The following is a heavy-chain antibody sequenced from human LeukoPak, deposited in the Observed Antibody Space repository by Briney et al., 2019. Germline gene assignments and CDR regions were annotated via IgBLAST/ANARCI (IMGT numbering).Heavy chain of an antibody. CDR3: ATPMDYVDY. D-gene: IGHD2-8*01. CDR1: GGSISSSSYY. Sequence: PSETLSLTCTVSGGSISSSSYYWGWIRQPPGKGLEWIGSIYYSGSTYYNPSLKSRVTISVDTSKNQFSLKLSSVTAADTAVYYCATPMDYVDYWGQGTLVTVSS. CDR2: IYYSGST. J-gene: IGHJ4*02. V-gene: IGHV4-39*01.